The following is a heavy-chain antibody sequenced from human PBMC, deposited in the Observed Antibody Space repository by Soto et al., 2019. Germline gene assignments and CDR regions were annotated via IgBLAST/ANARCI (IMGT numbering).Heavy chain of an antibody. V-gene: IGHV4-59*12. Sequence: SETLSLTCTVSGGSISSYYWSWIRQPPGKGLEWIGYIYYSGSTNYNPPLKSRITINPDTSENQFSLQLNSVTPEDTAVYYCARGRSGGWFFAYWGPGILVTVSS. CDR2: IYYSGST. CDR1: GGSISSYY. D-gene: IGHD6-19*01. J-gene: IGHJ4*02. CDR3: ARGRSGGWFFAY.